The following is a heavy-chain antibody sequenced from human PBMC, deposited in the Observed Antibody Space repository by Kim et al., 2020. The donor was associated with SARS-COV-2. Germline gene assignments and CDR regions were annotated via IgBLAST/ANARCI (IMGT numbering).Heavy chain of an antibody. CDR1: GGTFSSYA. V-gene: IGHV1-69*13. D-gene: IGHD6-19*01. CDR2: IIPIFGTA. CDR3: ASDPQLRGPVAGTFY. J-gene: IGHJ4*02. Sequence: SVKVSCKASGGTFSSYAISWVRQAPGQGLEWMGGIIPIFGTANYAQKFQGRVTITADESTSTAYMELSSLRSEDTAVYYCASDPQLRGPVAGTFYWGQGTLVTVSS.